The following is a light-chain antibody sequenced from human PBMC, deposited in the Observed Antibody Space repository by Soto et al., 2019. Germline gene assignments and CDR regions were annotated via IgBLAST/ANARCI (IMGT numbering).Light chain of an antibody. Sequence: DVVMTQSPLSLPVTPGQPASISCRSSQSLVYSDGSTNWNRFHQRPGQSPGRPIYKISKWDSGVPDRFSKVEAEHVGVNYCMQGTHWPPWTFGQGTKVEIK. J-gene: IGKJ1*01. CDR1: QSLVYSDGSTN. CDR3: MQGTHWPPWT. V-gene: IGKV2D-30*01. CDR2: KIS.